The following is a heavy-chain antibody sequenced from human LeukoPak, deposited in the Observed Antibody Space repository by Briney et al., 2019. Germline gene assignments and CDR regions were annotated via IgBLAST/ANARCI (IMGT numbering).Heavy chain of an antibody. D-gene: IGHD1-26*01. CDR2: ISYDGSNE. CDR1: GFTFSSYV. CDR3: ATKWDYFDY. J-gene: IGHJ4*02. Sequence: PGGSLRLSCAASGFTFSSYVMHWVRQAPGKGLEWVAIISYDGSNEYYADSVKGRFTISRDNSKNTLYLQMNSLRAEDTAVYYCATKWDYFDYWGQGTLVTVSS. V-gene: IGHV3-30*04.